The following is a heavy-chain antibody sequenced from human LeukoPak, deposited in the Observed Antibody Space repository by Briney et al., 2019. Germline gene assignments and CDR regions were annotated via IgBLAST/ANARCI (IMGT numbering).Heavy chain of an antibody. CDR1: GYTLTELS. Sequence: ASVKVSCKVSGYTLTELSMHWVRQAPGKELEWMGGFDPEDGETIYAQKFQGRVTMTEDTSTDTAYMELSSLRSEDTAVYYCATVGATSSAFDIWGQGTMVTVSS. D-gene: IGHD1-26*01. CDR2: FDPEDGET. V-gene: IGHV1-24*01. J-gene: IGHJ3*02. CDR3: ATVGATSSAFDI.